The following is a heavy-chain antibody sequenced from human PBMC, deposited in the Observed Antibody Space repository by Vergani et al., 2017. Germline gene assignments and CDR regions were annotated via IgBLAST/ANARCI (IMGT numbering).Heavy chain of an antibody. D-gene: IGHD3-3*01. CDR2: ISSSGSTI. CDR1: GFTFSDYY. CDR3: ERFVEWLSTDWFDP. V-gene: IGHV3-11*01. J-gene: IGHJ5*02. Sequence: QVQLVESGGGLVKPGGSLRLSCAASGFTFSDYYMSWIRQAPGKGLEWVSYISSSGSTIYYADSVKGRFSISRDNAKNTLYLQMNSLRAEDTAVYYCERFVEWLSTDWFDPWGQGTLVTVSS.